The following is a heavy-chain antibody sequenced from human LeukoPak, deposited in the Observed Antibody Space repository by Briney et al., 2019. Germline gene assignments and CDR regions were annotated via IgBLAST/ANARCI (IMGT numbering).Heavy chain of an antibody. Sequence: SETLSLTCAVSGGSITRNNWWSWVRQTPGKGLEWIGEIHHDGRTNYNTSLKSRVTISLDKSKNQFSLRLTSVTAADTAMYYCARGDESVSSTSCSVWGQGTRVTVSS. J-gene: IGHJ4*02. D-gene: IGHD2-2*01. CDR3: ARGDESVSSTSCSV. CDR2: IHHDGRT. V-gene: IGHV4-4*02. CDR1: GGSITRNNW.